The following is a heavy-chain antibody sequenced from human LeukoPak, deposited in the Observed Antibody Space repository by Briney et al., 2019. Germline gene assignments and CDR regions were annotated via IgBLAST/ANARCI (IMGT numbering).Heavy chain of an antibody. CDR1: GGSISSSSFY. V-gene: IGHV4-39*07. CDR3: ARDFDY. CDR2: IYFSGSS. J-gene: IGHJ4*02. Sequence: TSETLSLTCNVSGGSISSSSFYWGWIRQPPGKGLEWIGSIYYSGSIYFSGSSDYNPSLKSRVTISGDTSKNHFSLRLSSVTAADTAVYYCARDFDYWGQGTLVTVSS.